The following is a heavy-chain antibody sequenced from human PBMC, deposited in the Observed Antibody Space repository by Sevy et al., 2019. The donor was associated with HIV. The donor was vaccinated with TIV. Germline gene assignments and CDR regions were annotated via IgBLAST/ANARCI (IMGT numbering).Heavy chain of an antibody. V-gene: IGHV1-69*06. Sequence: ASVKVSCKASGGTFSSYAISWVRQAPGQGLEWMGGIIPIFGTANYAQKFQGRVTITADKSTSTVYMELSSLRAEDTAVYYCARDAVATGTGFDAFDIWGQGTMVTVSS. CDR3: ARDAVATGTGFDAFDI. D-gene: IGHD4-17*01. J-gene: IGHJ3*02. CDR2: IIPIFGTA. CDR1: GGTFSSYA.